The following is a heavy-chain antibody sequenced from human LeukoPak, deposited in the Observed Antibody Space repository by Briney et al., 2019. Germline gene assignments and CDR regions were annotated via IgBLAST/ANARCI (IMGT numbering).Heavy chain of an antibody. Sequence: ASVKVSCKASGYTFTSYGISWVRQAPGQGLERMGWISAYNGNTNYAQKLQGRVTMTTDTTTSTVYMELRSLRSDDTAVYYCARGALEWELLGAFDIWGQGTMVTVSS. CDR1: GYTFTSYG. V-gene: IGHV1-18*01. J-gene: IGHJ3*02. CDR2: ISAYNGNT. D-gene: IGHD1-26*01. CDR3: ARGALEWELLGAFDI.